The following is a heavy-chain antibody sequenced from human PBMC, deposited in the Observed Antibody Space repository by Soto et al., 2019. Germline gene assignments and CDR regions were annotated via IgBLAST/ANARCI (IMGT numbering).Heavy chain of an antibody. CDR3: AKELNAYYDFWSGYSPDY. J-gene: IGHJ4*02. D-gene: IGHD3-3*01. V-gene: IGHV3-23*01. CDR2: ISGSGSST. CDR1: GFTFSTYA. Sequence: EVQLLESGGGLVKPGGSLRLSCAASGFTFSTYAMSWVRQAPGKGLEWVSAISGSGSSTYYADSLKGRFTISRDNSKNTLHLQMNSLRAEDTAVYYCAKELNAYYDFWSGYSPDYWGQGTLVTVSS.